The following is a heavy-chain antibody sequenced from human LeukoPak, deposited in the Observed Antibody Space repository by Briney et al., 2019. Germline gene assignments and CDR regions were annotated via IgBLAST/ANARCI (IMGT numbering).Heavy chain of an antibody. Sequence: SETLSLTCAVYGGSFSGYYWSWIRQPPGKGLEWIGEINHSGSANYNPSLKSRVTISVDTSKNQLSLKLSSVTAADTAVYYCARGPQTSTIFGVVIPYDAFDIWGQGTMVTVSS. CDR1: GGSFSGYY. V-gene: IGHV4-34*01. CDR2: INHSGSA. CDR3: ARGPQTSTIFGVVIPYDAFDI. D-gene: IGHD3-3*01. J-gene: IGHJ3*02.